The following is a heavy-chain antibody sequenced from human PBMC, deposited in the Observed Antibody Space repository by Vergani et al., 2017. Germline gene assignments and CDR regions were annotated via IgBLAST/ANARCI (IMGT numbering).Heavy chain of an antibody. CDR1: GFTFSSYA. V-gene: IGHV3-23*01. J-gene: IGHJ4*02. D-gene: IGHD6-13*01. CDR3: AKEAWSSSWYPLGYVDD. CDR2: ISVSGGST. Sequence: EVQLLESGGGLVQPGGSLRLSCAASGFTFSSYAMSWVRQAPGKGLEWVSAISVSGGSTYYADSWKGRFTISRDNSKNTLYLQMNSLRAEDTAVYYCAKEAWSSSWYPLGYVDDWGQGTLVTVSS.